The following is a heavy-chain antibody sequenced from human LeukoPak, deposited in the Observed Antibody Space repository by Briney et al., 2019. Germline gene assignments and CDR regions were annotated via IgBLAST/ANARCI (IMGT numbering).Heavy chain of an antibody. J-gene: IGHJ6*02. Sequence: GGSLRLSCAASGFTFSSYAMSCVRQAPGKGLEWVSAISGSGGSTYYADSLKGRFTISRDNPKNTLYLQLNSSLADDTAVYCCAKALNSWHSGMEVCGQGPTVTVS. CDR3: AKALNSWHSGMEV. CDR1: GFTFSSYA. D-gene: IGHD6-13*01. CDR2: ISGSGGST. V-gene: IGHV3-23*01.